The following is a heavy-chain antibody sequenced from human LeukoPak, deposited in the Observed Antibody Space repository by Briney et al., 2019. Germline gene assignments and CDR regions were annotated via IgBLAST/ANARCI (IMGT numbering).Heavy chain of an antibody. CDR2: IDKSGTFI. J-gene: IGHJ4*02. CDR1: GFTFRDYT. V-gene: IGHV3-21*04. Sequence: GGSLRLSCTASGFTFRDYTINWVRQAPGKGLEWVSAIDKSGTFIKYADSVKGRFTVSRDNAKNSLFLQMNSLKVEDTAVYYCARDTSGYVWNYWGQGTLVTVSS. CDR3: ARDTSGYVWNY. D-gene: IGHD5-12*01.